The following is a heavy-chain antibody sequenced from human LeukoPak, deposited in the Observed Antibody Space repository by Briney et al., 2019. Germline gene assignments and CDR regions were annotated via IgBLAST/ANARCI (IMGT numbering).Heavy chain of an antibody. J-gene: IGHJ4*02. Sequence: GGSLRLSCTASGFTFSSYTMTWVRQAPGKGLKWVSTITTGDGNTYYADSVKGRFTVSRDDSKNTLYLQMNCLRAEDTAVYYCAKDGGLWVSAHWGDSWGRGTLVTVSS. D-gene: IGHD7-27*01. CDR1: GFTFSSYT. CDR3: AKDGGLWVSAHWGDS. V-gene: IGHV3-23*01. CDR2: ITTGDGNT.